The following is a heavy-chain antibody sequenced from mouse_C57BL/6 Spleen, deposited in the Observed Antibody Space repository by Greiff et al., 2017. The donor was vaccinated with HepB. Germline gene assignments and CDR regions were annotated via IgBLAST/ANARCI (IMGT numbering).Heavy chain of an antibody. J-gene: IGHJ2*01. D-gene: IGHD1-1*01. Sequence: VKLMESGPELVKPGASVKLSCKASGYTFTSYDINWVKQRPGQGLEWIGWIYPRDGSTKYNEKFKGKATLTVDTSSSTAYMELHSLTSEDSAVYFCARLCRHYYGSSYEYYFDYWGQGTTLTVSS. CDR3: ARLCRHYYGSSYEYYFDY. CDR2: IYPRDGST. CDR1: GYTFTSYD. V-gene: IGHV1-85*01.